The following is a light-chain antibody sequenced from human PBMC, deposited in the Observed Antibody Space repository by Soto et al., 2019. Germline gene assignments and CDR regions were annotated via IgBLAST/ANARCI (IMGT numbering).Light chain of an antibody. CDR3: QQTYITPFT. V-gene: IGKV1-39*01. J-gene: IGKJ3*01. CDR2: SPY. CDR1: QTIRDT. Sequence: DIQMTQSPSSLSASVGDRVTITCRASQTIRDTLNWYQHKPGKAPKLLIYSPYTLQSGVPSRFSGSGSGTDFTLTVNSLQPEDSSTYYCQQTYITPFTFGPGTTVDVK.